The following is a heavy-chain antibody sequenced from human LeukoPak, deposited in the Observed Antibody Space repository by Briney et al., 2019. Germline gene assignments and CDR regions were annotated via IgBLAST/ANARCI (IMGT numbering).Heavy chain of an antibody. Sequence: SETLSLTCAVYGGSFSGYCWSWIPQPPGKGLEGSGEINHSGSTNYNPSLKSRVTISVDASKNQFSLKLSSVTAADTAVYYCARPIVGATMGDAFDIWGQGTMVTVSS. V-gene: IGHV4-34*01. CDR2: INHSGST. CDR3: ARPIVGATMGDAFDI. J-gene: IGHJ3*02. D-gene: IGHD1-26*01. CDR1: GGSFSGYC.